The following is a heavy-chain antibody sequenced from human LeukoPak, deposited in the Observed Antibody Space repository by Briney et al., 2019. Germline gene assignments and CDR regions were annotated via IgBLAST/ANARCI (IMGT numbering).Heavy chain of an antibody. CDR3: ARVRVRGYYYGMDV. D-gene: IGHD3-10*01. J-gene: IGHJ6*02. Sequence: GASVKVSCKASGYTFTSYAMNWVRQAPGQGLEWIGWINTNTGNPTYAQGFTGRFVFSLDTSVSTAYLQISSLKAEDTAVYYCARVRVRGYYYGMDVWGQGTTVTVSS. CDR2: INTNTGNP. V-gene: IGHV7-4-1*02. CDR1: GYTFTSYA.